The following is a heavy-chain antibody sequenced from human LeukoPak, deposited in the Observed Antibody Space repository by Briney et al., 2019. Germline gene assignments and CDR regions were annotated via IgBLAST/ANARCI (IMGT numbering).Heavy chain of an antibody. Sequence: GGTLRLSCAASGFTFSSYGMSWVRQAPGKGLEWVSSISSSSSYIYYADSVKGRFTISRDNAKNSLYLQMNSLRAEDTAVYYCARDGESLWYGDYWGQGTLVTVSS. V-gene: IGHV3-21*01. J-gene: IGHJ4*02. CDR3: ARDGESLWYGDY. CDR2: ISSSSSYI. CDR1: GFTFSSYG. D-gene: IGHD3-10*01.